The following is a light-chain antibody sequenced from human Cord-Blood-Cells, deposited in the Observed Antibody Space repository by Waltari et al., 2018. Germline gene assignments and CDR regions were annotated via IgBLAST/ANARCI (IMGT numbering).Light chain of an antibody. V-gene: IGKV3-20*01. J-gene: IGKJ2*03. CDR2: GAS. Sequence: EVVLTQSPVTLSWSPGERATPPSRARQHVSSSYLDWYQQKHGQAPRLLIYGASSMHTGIPDRFSGSGSGTDFTLTISRLEPEDFAAYYCQQYYSTPFSFGQGTKVEIK. CDR3: QQYYSTPFS. CDR1: QHVSSSY.